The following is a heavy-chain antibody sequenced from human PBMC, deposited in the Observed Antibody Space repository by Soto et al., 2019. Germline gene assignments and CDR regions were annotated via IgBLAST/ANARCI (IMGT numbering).Heavy chain of an antibody. Sequence: GGSLRLSCAASGFPFSTYGMSWVRQVPGKGLEWVSAISNSGGSTSYTGSVRGRFTISRDNSRNTVYLQMNSLRADDTAVYFCAKGAQPTQYYFDFWGQGTLVTVSS. D-gene: IGHD2-2*01. CDR1: GFPFSTYG. V-gene: IGHV3-23*01. CDR2: ISNSGGST. CDR3: AKGAQPTQYYFDF. J-gene: IGHJ4*02.